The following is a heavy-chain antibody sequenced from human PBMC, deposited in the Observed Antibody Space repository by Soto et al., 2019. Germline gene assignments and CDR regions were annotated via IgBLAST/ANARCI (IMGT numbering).Heavy chain of an antibody. D-gene: IGHD3-22*01. V-gene: IGHV4-38-2*02. Sequence: PSETLSLTCGVSNFSISSAYYWAWIRQPPGKGLEWIASVYHTGNTYFNPSLKSRATISVDTSKNQFSLRLRSVTAADTAIYYCARDRIVTKPPAPYYLYYGVDVWGQGTTVTVSS. CDR2: VYHTGNT. CDR3: ARDRIVTKPPAPYYLYYGVDV. J-gene: IGHJ6*02. CDR1: NFSISSAYY.